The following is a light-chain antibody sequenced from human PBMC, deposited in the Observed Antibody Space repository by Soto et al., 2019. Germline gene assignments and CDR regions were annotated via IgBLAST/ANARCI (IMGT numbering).Light chain of an antibody. Sequence: QSVLTQPPSVSAAPGQTVTISCSGTNSNIGKNFVSWYRQSPGTAPNLLLYDNNKRPSGIPDRFNGSKIDTSATLVISGLQTGDEADYYCGTWATSLFVWVFGGGTKLTVL. J-gene: IGLJ3*02. CDR3: GTWATSLFVWV. CDR2: DNN. CDR1: NSNIGKNF. V-gene: IGLV1-51*01.